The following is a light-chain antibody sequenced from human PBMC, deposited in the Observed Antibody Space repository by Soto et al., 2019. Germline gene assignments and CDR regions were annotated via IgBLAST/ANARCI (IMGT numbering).Light chain of an antibody. J-gene: IGLJ1*01. CDR3: CSFAGSSTSYV. Sequence: QSVLTQPASVSGSPGQSITISCTGTSNDVGSYNLVSWYQQHPGKAPKLMIYEVSKRPSGVSNRFSGSKSGNTASLKIHWLQAEDEADYYCCSFAGSSTSYVFGTGTKVTVL. CDR2: EVS. V-gene: IGLV2-23*02. CDR1: SNDVGSYNL.